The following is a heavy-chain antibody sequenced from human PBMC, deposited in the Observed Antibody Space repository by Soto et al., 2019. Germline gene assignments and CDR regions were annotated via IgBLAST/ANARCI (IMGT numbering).Heavy chain of an antibody. V-gene: IGHV3-48*02. CDR2: ISSIISTI. CDR3: ARDEDSTSWPGLY. J-gene: IGHJ4*02. CDR1: GFTFSSYS. D-gene: IGHD6-13*01. Sequence: GGSLRLSCAASGFTFSSYSMNWVRQAPVNGLEFVSYISSIISTIYYADSVKGRFTISRYNAKNSLYLQMNSLRDDDTAVYYCARDEDSTSWPGLYWGQGTLVTVSS.